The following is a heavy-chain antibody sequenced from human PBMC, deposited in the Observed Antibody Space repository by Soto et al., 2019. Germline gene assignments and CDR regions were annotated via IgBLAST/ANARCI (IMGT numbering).Heavy chain of an antibody. Sequence: SLTLSLTCTVSGGSISSGGYYWSWIRQHPGKGLEWIGYIYYSGSTYYNYYNPSLKSRVTISVDTSKNQFSLKLSSVTAADTAVYYCARTPLLWGQGTLVTVS. CDR3: ARTPLL. J-gene: IGHJ4*02. CDR1: GGSISSGGYY. D-gene: IGHD1-26*01. V-gene: IGHV4-31*03. CDR2: IYYSGSTYYN.